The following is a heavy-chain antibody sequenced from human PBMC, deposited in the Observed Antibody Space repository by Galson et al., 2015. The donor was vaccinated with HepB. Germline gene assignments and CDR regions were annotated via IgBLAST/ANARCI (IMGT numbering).Heavy chain of an antibody. CDR1: GYTFTGQY. CDR2: INPNSGGT. CDR3: TRRGIVASELHDY. D-gene: IGHD1-26*01. Sequence: SVKVSCKASGYTFTGQYMYWVRQAPGQGLEWMGWINPNSGGTNYAQKFQGRVTMTRDTSISTAYMELSRLGSDDTAVYYCTRRGIVASELHDYWGQGTLVIVSS. V-gene: IGHV1-2*02. J-gene: IGHJ4*02.